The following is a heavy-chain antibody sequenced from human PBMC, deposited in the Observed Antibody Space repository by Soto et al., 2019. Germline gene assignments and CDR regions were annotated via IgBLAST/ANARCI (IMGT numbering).Heavy chain of an antibody. J-gene: IGHJ4*02. CDR3: ASDDVILTGYLRSFDY. CDR2: ISAYNGNT. D-gene: IGHD3-9*01. V-gene: IGHV1-18*01. Sequence: ASVKVSCKASGYTFTSYGISWVRQAPGQGLEWMGWISAYNGNTNYAQKLQGRVTMTTDTSTSTAYMELRSLRSDDTAVYYCASDDVILTGYLRSFDYWGQATLVTVFS. CDR1: GYTFTSYG.